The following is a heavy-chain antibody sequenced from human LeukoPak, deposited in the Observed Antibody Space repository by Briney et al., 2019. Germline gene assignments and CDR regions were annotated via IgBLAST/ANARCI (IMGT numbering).Heavy chain of an antibody. CDR2: IYTSGST. J-gene: IGHJ5*02. V-gene: IGHV4-4*07. D-gene: IGHD5-24*01. Sequence: SETLSLTCTVPGGSISSYYWSWIRQPAGKGLEWIGRIYTSGSTNYNPSLKSRVTISVDKSKNQFSLKLSSVTAADTAVYYCARLKLTDNWFDPWGQGTLVTVSS. CDR3: ARLKLTDNWFDP. CDR1: GGSISSYY.